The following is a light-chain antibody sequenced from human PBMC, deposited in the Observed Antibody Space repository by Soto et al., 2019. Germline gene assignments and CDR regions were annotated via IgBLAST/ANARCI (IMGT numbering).Light chain of an antibody. CDR3: QHFGISPWT. V-gene: IGKV3-20*01. CDR2: GAS. J-gene: IGKJ1*01. Sequence: EIVLTQSPGTLSLSPGERANLSCRASQSVSSSYLAWYQQKPGQAPRLLIYGASSRATGIPDRFSGSGSGTDFTLTISRLEPEDFAVYYCQHFGISPWTFGQGTKVEIK. CDR1: QSVSSSY.